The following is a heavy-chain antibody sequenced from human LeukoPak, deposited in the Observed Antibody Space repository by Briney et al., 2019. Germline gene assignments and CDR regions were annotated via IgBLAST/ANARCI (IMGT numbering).Heavy chain of an antibody. J-gene: IGHJ4*02. D-gene: IGHD6-13*01. V-gene: IGHV4-34*01. CDR1: GVTFRSYW. CDR2: INHSGST. CDR3: ARERAMYSSSWYYFDY. Sequence: GSLRLSCAASGVTFRSYWMHWIRHPPGKGLEWIGEINHSGSTNYNPTLKSRVTISVDTSKNQFSLKLSSVTAADTAVYYCARERAMYSSSWYYFDYWGQGTLVTVSS.